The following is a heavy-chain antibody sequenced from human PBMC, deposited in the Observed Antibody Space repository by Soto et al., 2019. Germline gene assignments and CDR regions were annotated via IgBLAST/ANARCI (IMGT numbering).Heavy chain of an antibody. V-gene: IGHV4-59*01. D-gene: IGHD1-7*01. CDR1: GGSISSYY. CDR3: ATGTSYNWNWAHFDY. J-gene: IGHJ4*02. CDR2: IYYSGST. Sequence: QVQLQESGPGLVKPSETLSLTCTVSGGSISSYYWSWIRQPPGMGLEWIGYIYYSGSTNYNPSLKSLVTIAVDTSKNQFSLKVSSETAADTAVYYCATGTSYNWNWAHFDYWGQGTLVTVSS.